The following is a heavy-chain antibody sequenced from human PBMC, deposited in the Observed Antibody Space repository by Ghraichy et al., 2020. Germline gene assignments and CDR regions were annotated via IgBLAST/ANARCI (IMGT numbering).Heavy chain of an antibody. D-gene: IGHD3-3*01. CDR1: GFTFSSYA. Sequence: GGSLRLSCAASGFTFSSYAMSWVRQAPGKGLEWVSAISGSGGSTYYADSVKGRFTISRDNSKNTLYLQMNSLRAEDTAVYYCAKLPRITIFGVVPREDWFDPWGQGTLVTVSS. CDR3: AKLPRITIFGVVPREDWFDP. CDR2: ISGSGGST. V-gene: IGHV3-23*01. J-gene: IGHJ5*02.